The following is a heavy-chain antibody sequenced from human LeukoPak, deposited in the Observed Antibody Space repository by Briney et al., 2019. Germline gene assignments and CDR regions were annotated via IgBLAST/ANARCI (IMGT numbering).Heavy chain of an antibody. Sequence: GGSLRLSCVASGFTFNNAWMSWVRQAPGKGLEWVGRLKSKTDGGTIDYAAPVKSRFSLSRDDSKNMVYLQMTSLKTDDTAVYYCTTLVGAPTYWGQGTPVTVSS. CDR1: GFTFNNAW. D-gene: IGHD1-26*01. J-gene: IGHJ4*02. CDR2: LKSKTDGGTI. CDR3: TTLVGAPTY. V-gene: IGHV3-15*01.